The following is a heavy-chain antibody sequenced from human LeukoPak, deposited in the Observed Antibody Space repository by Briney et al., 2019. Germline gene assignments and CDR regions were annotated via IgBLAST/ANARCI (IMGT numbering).Heavy chain of an antibody. CDR3: ARLVYRFGDYDLRPYYYYYGMDV. CDR2: MNPNNGNT. CDR1: GYTFATCD. D-gene: IGHD4-17*01. V-gene: IGHV1-8*01. Sequence: ASVKVSCKASGYTFATCDINWVRQATGQGLEWMGWMNPNNGNTGYAQKFQGRVTMTRDTSINTAYMELSSLMSEDTAVYYCARLVYRFGDYDLRPYYYYYGMDVWGQGTTVTVSS. J-gene: IGHJ6*02.